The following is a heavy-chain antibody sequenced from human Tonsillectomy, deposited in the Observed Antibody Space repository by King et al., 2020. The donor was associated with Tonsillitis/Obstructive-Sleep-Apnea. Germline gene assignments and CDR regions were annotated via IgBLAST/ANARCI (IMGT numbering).Heavy chain of an antibody. Sequence: QLVQSGSELKKPGASVKVSCKASGYSFTTYTMNWVRQAPGQGLEWMGWINTNTGSPTYAQGFTGRFVFSLDTSVSTAYLQISSLEAEDTAVYYCARYYDFWSGNYYFDYWGQGTLVSVSS. J-gene: IGHJ4*02. V-gene: IGHV7-4-1*02. CDR2: INTNTGSP. CDR3: ARYYDFWSGNYYFDY. D-gene: IGHD3-3*01. CDR1: GYSFTTYT.